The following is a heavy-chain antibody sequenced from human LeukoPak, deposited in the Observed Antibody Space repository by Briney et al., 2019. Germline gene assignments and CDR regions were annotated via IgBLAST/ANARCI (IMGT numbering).Heavy chain of an antibody. CDR2: IYYSGST. J-gene: IGHJ4*02. V-gene: IGHV4-59*08. CDR1: GGSISSYY. D-gene: IGHD1-26*01. CDR3: AKVGVGADADY. Sequence: SETLSLTCTVSGGSISSYYWSWIRQPPGKGLEWIGYIYYSGSTNYNPSLKSRVTISVDTSKNQFSLKLSSVTAADTAVYYCAKVGVGADADYWGQGTLVTVSS.